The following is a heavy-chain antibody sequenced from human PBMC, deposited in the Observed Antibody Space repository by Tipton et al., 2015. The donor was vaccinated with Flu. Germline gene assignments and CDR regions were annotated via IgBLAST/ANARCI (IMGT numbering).Heavy chain of an antibody. J-gene: IGHJ6*02. CDR3: ARSVVGSGSQYPVGYYYYGMDV. V-gene: IGHV4-61*01. Sequence: TLSLTCTVSGGSISSGSYYWSWIRQPPGKGLEWIGYIYYSGSTNYNPSLKSRVTISVDTSKNQFSLNMGSVTAADTAVYYCARSVVGSGSQYPVGYYYYGMDVWGQGTTVTVSS. D-gene: IGHD3-10*01. CDR2: IYYSGST. CDR1: GGSISSGSYY.